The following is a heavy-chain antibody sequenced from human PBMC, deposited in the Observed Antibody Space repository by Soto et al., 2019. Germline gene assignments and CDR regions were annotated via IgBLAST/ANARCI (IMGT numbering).Heavy chain of an antibody. J-gene: IGHJ5*02. CDR1: GGSISSYY. Sequence: QVQLQESGPGLVKPSETLSLTCTVSGGSISSYYWSWIRQPPGKGLEWIGYIYYSGSTNYNPSLMSRVTISVDTSKNQCSLKLSSVTAADTALYYCARHGGGSAWYGNGFDPWGQGTLVTVSS. CDR2: IYYSGST. D-gene: IGHD6-19*01. V-gene: IGHV4-59*01. CDR3: ARHGGGSAWYGNGFDP.